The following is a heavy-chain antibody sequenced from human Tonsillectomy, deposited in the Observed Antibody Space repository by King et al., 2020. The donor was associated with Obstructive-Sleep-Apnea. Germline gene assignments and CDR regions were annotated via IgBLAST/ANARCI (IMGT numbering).Heavy chain of an antibody. Sequence: QLQESGPGLVKPSETLSLTCTVSGGSISTSSYYWVWIRQPPGKGLEWMGSIYYSGRTYYNPTLKSRVTISVDSSKNQFSLRLSSLTAADTAVYYCAEGVHTFDIWGPGTLVTVSS. CDR2: IYYSGRT. CDR1: GGSISTSSYY. V-gene: IGHV4-39*07. CDR3: AEGVHTFDI. J-gene: IGHJ3*02.